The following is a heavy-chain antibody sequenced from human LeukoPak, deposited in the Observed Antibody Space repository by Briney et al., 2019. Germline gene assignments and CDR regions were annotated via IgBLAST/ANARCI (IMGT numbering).Heavy chain of an antibody. J-gene: IGHJ5*02. CDR1: GFTFSSYE. CDR3: ASMAAYSSSWYGWFDP. Sequence: PGGSLRLSCAASGFTFSSYEMNWVRQAPGKGLEWVSYISSSGSTIYYADSVKGRVTISRDNAKNSLYLQMNSLRAEDTAVYYCASMAAYSSSWYGWFDPWGQGTLVTVSS. V-gene: IGHV3-48*03. D-gene: IGHD6-13*01. CDR2: ISSSGSTI.